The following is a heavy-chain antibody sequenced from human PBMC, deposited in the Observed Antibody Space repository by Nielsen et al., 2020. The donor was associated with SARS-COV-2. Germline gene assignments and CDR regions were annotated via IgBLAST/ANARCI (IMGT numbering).Heavy chain of an antibody. CDR2: IKQDGSNK. V-gene: IGHV3-7*01. CDR1: GFTFSSYW. CDR3: AKTKSGSYFDAFDI. D-gene: IGHD1-26*01. J-gene: IGHJ3*02. Sequence: GESLKISCAASGFTFSSYWMSWVRQAPGKGLEWVANIKQDGSNKYYADSVKGRFTISRDNSKNTLYLQMNSLRAEDTAVYYCAKTKSGSYFDAFDIWGQGTMVTVSS.